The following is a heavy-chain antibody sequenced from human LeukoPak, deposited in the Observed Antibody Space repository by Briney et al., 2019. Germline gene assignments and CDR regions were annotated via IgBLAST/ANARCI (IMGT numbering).Heavy chain of an antibody. CDR3: TKGSASARPYYFDS. D-gene: IGHD2-15*01. CDR2: ITDSGGST. CDR1: GFTFSNYA. J-gene: IGHJ4*02. Sequence: AGGSLRLSCAASGFTFSNYAMSWVRQAPGKGLEWVSAITDSGGSTYYADSVQGRFTISRENSKNTLYLHMNSLRAEDTAVYYCTKGSASARPYYFDSWGQGTLITVSS. V-gene: IGHV3-23*01.